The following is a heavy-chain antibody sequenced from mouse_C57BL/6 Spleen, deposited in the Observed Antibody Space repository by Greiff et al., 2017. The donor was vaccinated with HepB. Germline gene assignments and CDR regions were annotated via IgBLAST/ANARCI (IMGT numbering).Heavy chain of an antibody. D-gene: IGHD2-5*01. V-gene: IGHV14-3*01. CDR1: GFNIKNTY. J-gene: IGHJ1*03. Sequence: VHVKQSVAELVRPGASVKLSCTASGFNIKNTYMHWVKQRPEQGLEWIGRIDPANGNTKYAPKFQGKATITADTSSNTAYLQLSSLTSEDTAIYYCAPPYYSNHWYFDVWGTGTTVTVSS. CDR2: IDPANGNT. CDR3: APPYYSNHWYFDV.